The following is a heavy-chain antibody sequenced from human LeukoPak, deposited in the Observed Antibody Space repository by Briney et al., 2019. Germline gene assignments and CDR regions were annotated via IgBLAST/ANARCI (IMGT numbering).Heavy chain of an antibody. V-gene: IGHV1-69*13. Sequence: ASVKVSCKASGDTLNSYAISWVRQAPEQGLEWMGGIIPKYGTANYAQNFQGRVTITADDSTRTAYMELSSLRSEDTAVHYCGAFKAPQLGYCSTTNCYCHHQWGQGTLVTVSS. CDR3: GAFKAPQLGYCSTTNCYCHHQ. CDR1: GDTLNSYA. CDR2: IIPKYGTA. D-gene: IGHD2-2*01. J-gene: IGHJ4*02.